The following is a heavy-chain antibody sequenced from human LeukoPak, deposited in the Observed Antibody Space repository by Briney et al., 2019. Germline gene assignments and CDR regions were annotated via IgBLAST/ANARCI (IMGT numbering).Heavy chain of an antibody. Sequence: GGSQRLSCAASGFTFSSYAMHWVRQAPGKGLEWVAVISYDGSNKYYADSVKGRFTISRDNSKNTLYLQMNSLRAEDTAVYYCARDPGREGWFDPWGQGTLVTVSS. CDR1: GFTFSSYA. CDR2: ISYDGSNK. CDR3: ARDPGREGWFDP. V-gene: IGHV3-30*01. D-gene: IGHD1-26*01. J-gene: IGHJ5*02.